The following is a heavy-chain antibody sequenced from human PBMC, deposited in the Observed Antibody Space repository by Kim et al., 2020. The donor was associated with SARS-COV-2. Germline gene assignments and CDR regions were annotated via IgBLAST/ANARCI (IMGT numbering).Heavy chain of an antibody. CDR3: TRDSSSWDTYYFDY. D-gene: IGHD6-13*01. CDR2: IRSKAYGGTT. V-gene: IGHV3-49*04. J-gene: IGHJ4*02. CDR1: GFTFGDYA. Sequence: GGSLRLSCTASGFTFGDYAMSWVRQAPGKGLEWVGFIRSKAYGGTTEYAASVKGRFTISRDDSKSIAYLQMNSLKTEDTAVYYCTRDSSSWDTYYFDYWGQGTLVTVSS.